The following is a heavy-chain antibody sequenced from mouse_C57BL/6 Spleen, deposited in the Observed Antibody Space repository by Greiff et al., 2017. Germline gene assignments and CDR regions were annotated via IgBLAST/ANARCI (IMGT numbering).Heavy chain of an antibody. J-gene: IGHJ1*03. CDR3: AREDYDPWYFDV. D-gene: IGHD2-4*01. CDR2: IYPGSGNT. CDR1: GYTFTDYY. Sequence: QVQLKESGAELVRPGASVKLSCKASGYTFTDYYINWVKQRPGQGLEWIARIYPGSGNTYYNEKFKGKATLTAEKSSSTAYMQLSSLTSEDSAVYFCAREDYDPWYFDVWGTGTTVTVSS. V-gene: IGHV1-76*01.